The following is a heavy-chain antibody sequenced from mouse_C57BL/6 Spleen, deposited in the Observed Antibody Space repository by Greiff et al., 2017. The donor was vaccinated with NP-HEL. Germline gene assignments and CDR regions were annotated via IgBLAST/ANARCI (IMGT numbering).Heavy chain of an antibody. J-gene: IGHJ3*01. CDR3: ARFDYDYDERFAY. V-gene: IGHV1-42*01. Sequence: EVQLQQSGPELVKPGASVKISCKASGYSFTGYYMNWVKQSPEKSLEWIGEINPSTGGTTYNQKFKAKATLTVDKSSSSAYMQLKSLTSEDSAVYYCARFDYDYDERFAYWGQGTLVTVSA. CDR2: INPSTGGT. CDR1: GYSFTGYY. D-gene: IGHD2-4*01.